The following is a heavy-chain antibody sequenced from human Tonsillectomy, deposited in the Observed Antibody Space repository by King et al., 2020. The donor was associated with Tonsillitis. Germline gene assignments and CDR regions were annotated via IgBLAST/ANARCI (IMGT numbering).Heavy chain of an antibody. Sequence: VQLVESGGGLVKPGGSLRLSCTASGFTFSDYYMSWIRQAPGKGLEWVSYISNTGSYTNYADSVKGRFTISRDNAKNSLYLQMNSLRAEDTAVYYCAFKWLRKSLGPVFDYWGQGTLVTVSS. V-gene: IGHV3-11*06. J-gene: IGHJ4*02. CDR3: AFKWLRKSLGPVFDY. CDR2: ISNTGSYT. D-gene: IGHD5-12*01. CDR1: GFTFSDYY.